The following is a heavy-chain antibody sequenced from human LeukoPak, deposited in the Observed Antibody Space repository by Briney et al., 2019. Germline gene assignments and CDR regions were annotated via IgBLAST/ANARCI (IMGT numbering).Heavy chain of an antibody. Sequence: ALVKVSCKASGYTFTSYGISWVRQAPGQGLEWMGWISAYNGNTNYAQKLQRIITMTTDTATSTAYMELRSLRSDDTAVYYCARDLYDYGDYVDWGQGTLVTVSS. D-gene: IGHD4-17*01. CDR1: GYTFTSYG. CDR2: ISAYNGNT. J-gene: IGHJ4*02. V-gene: IGHV1-18*01. CDR3: ARDLYDYGDYVD.